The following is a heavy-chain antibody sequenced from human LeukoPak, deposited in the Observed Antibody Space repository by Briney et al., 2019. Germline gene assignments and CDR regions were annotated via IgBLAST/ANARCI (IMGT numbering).Heavy chain of an antibody. J-gene: IGHJ4*02. Sequence: ASVKVSCKVSGYTLTELSMHWVRQAPGKGLEWMGGFDPEDGETIYAQKFQGRVTMTADTSTDTAYMELSSLRSEDTAVYYCATSSQWELLVGYFAYWGQGTLVTVSS. V-gene: IGHV1-24*01. D-gene: IGHD1-26*01. CDR1: GYTLTELS. CDR2: FDPEDGET. CDR3: ATSSQWELLVGYFAY.